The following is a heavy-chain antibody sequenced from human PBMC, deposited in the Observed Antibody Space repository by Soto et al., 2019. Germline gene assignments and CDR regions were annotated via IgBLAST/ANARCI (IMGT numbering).Heavy chain of an antibody. V-gene: IGHV3-15*01. Sequence: EVQLVESGGGLVKPGGSLRLSCAASGFTFSNAWMSWVRQAPGKGLEWVGRIKSKTDGGTTDYAAPVKGRFTISRDDSQNTLYLQMNSLKTEDTAVYYCTTRSGMVRGVIDAFDNWGQGTMVTVSS. J-gene: IGHJ3*02. D-gene: IGHD3-10*01. CDR2: IKSKTDGGTT. CDR3: TTRSGMVRGVIDAFDN. CDR1: GFTFSNAW.